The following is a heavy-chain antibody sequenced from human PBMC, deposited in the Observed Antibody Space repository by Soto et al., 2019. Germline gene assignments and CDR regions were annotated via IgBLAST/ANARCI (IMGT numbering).Heavy chain of an antibody. D-gene: IGHD3-10*01. V-gene: IGHV3-30*18. CDR2: ISYDGSNK. J-gene: IGHJ4*02. Sequence: GGSLRLSCAASGFTFSSYGMHWVRQAPGKGLEWVAVISYDGSNKYYADSVKGRFTISRDNSKNTLYLQMNSLRAEDTAVYYCAKDLRELLWFGELLPGLDYWGQGTLVTVSS. CDR3: AKDLRELLWFGELLPGLDY. CDR1: GFTFSSYG.